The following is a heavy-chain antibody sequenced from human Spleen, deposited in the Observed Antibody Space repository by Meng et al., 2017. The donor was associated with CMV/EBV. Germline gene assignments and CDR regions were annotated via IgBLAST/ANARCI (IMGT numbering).Heavy chain of an antibody. CDR3: ARDRHLTIDY. J-gene: IGHJ4*02. V-gene: IGHV3-30*04. Sequence: RSWSASGFTFRNYPMHWVRQAPGKGLEWVAITSYDGSTNYYADSVKGRFTISRDNSRTTLFLQMNSLRPEDTAVYYCARDRHLTIDYWGQGTLVTVSS. CDR2: TSYDGSTN. CDR1: GFTFRNYP.